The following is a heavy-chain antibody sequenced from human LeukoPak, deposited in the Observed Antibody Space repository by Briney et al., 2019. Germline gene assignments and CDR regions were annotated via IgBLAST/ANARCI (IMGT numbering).Heavy chain of an antibody. V-gene: IGHV4-59*12. CDR1: GGSISSYY. J-gene: IGHJ5*02. Sequence: SETLSLTCTVSGGSISSYYWSWIRQPPGKGLEWIGYIYYSGSTNYNPSLKSRVTISVDTSKNQFSLKLSSVTAADTAVYYCASRAWHDILPGYYRGTSWFDPWGQGTLVTVSS. CDR2: IYYSGST. CDR3: ASRAWHDILPGYYRGTSWFDP. D-gene: IGHD3-9*01.